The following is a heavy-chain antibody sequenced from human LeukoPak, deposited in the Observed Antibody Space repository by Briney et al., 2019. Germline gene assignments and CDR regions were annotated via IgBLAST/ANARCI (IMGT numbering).Heavy chain of an antibody. J-gene: IGHJ4*02. V-gene: IGHV4-30-4*01. CDR1: GGSISSGDYY. Sequence: KASETLSLTCTVSGGSISSGDYYWSWIRQPPGKGLEWIGYIYYSGSTYYNPSLKSRVTISVDTSKNQFSLKLSSVTAADTAVYYCASITIFGVVNYDYWGQGTLVTVSS. CDR3: ASITIFGVVNYDY. D-gene: IGHD3-3*01. CDR2: IYYSGST.